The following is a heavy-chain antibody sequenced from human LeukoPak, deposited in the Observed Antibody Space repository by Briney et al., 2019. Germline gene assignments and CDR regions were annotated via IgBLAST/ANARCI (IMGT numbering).Heavy chain of an antibody. D-gene: IGHD6-19*01. CDR1: GGSISSYY. CDR3: ARAYSSGEAVDY. V-gene: IGHV4-34*01. Sequence: SETLPLTCTVSGGSISSYYWSWIRQPPGKGLEWIGEINHSGSTNYNPSLKSRVTISVDTSKNQFSLKLSSVTAADTAVYYCARAYSSGEAVDYWGQGTLVTVSS. J-gene: IGHJ4*02. CDR2: INHSGST.